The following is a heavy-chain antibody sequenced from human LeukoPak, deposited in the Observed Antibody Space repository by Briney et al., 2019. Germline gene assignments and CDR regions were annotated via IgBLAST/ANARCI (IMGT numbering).Heavy chain of an antibody. CDR2: ISSSGSTI. CDR1: GFTFSDYC. CDR3: ARVPLHPLRTNGVQPTS. J-gene: IGHJ4*02. Sequence: PGGSLRLSCAASGFTFSDYCMSWIRQAPGKGLEWVSYISSSGSTIYYADSVKGRFTISRDNAKNSLYLQMNSLRAEDTAVYYCARVPLHPLRTNGVQPTSWGQGTLVTVSS. D-gene: IGHD2-8*01. V-gene: IGHV3-11*01.